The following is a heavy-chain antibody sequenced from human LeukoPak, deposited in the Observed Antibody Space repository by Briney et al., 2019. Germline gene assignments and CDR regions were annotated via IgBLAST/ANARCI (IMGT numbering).Heavy chain of an antibody. CDR2: MNPNSGGT. CDR3: ARDLGSTVIVGGDAFDL. Sequence: GASVKVSCKASGYIFSDYYLHWVRQAPGQGLEWMGWMNPNSGGTNYDQKFQGRITMTGDTSTAYLELSRLRSDHAAVYYCARDLGSTVIVGGDAFDLWGQGTMVTVSS. J-gene: IGHJ3*01. CDR1: GYIFSDYY. V-gene: IGHV1-2*02. D-gene: IGHD2/OR15-2a*01.